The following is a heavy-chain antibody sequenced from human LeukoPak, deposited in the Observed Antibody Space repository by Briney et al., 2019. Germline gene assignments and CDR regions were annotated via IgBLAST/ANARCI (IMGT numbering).Heavy chain of an antibody. CDR2: ISGSGGST. V-gene: IGHV3-23*01. CDR1: GFTFSSYA. CDR3: ARWRGRQSEFDY. Sequence: GGSLRLSCAASGFTFSSYAMSWVRQAPGKGLEWVSAISGSGGSTYYADSVKGRFTISRDNSKNTLYLQMNSLRAEDTAVYYCARWRGRQSEFDYWGQGTLVTVSS. D-gene: IGHD1-1*01. J-gene: IGHJ4*02.